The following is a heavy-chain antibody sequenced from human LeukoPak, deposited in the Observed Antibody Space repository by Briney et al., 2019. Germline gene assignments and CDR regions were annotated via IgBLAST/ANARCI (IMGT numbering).Heavy chain of an antibody. CDR3: ARVGGSTIFGVVRYYMDV. CDR1: GYTFTYYV. D-gene: IGHD3-3*01. J-gene: IGHJ6*03. Sequence: ASVKVSCKTSGYTFTYYVISWVRQAPGQGLEWMGWISGYNGKTDYSQKFQARLTMTTDTSTSTAYMELSSLRSEDTAVYYCARVGGSTIFGVVRYYMDVWGKGTTVTVSS. CDR2: ISGYNGKT. V-gene: IGHV1-18*01.